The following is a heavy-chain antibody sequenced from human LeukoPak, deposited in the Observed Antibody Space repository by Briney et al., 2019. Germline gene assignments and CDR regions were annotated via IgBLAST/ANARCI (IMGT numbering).Heavy chain of an antibody. V-gene: IGHV1-46*01. CDR3: VREGYYSSGSGDEKAFDH. J-gene: IGHJ5*02. Sequence: ASVKVSCKASGYTFTSHLMHWVRQAPGQGLEWMGLIIHTGGSTTYAQKFQGRLTITMDTSTSTVYMDLSSLGSEDTAIYFCVREGYYSSGSGDEKAFDHWAQGTLVTVSS. CDR1: GYTFTSHL. D-gene: IGHD3-10*01. CDR2: IIHTGGST.